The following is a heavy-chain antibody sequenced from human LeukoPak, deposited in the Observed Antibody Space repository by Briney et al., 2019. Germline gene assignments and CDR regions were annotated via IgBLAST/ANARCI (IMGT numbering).Heavy chain of an antibody. V-gene: IGHV4-4*09. Sequence: PSENLSLTCTVSGGSISSYYWSWIRQPPGKGLEWIGYIYTSGSTNYNPSLKSRVTISVDTSKNQFSLKLSSVTAADTAVYYCARHAARGSSPGAYYYYMDVWGKGTTVTVSS. CDR1: GGSISSYY. CDR2: IYTSGST. J-gene: IGHJ6*03. D-gene: IGHD6-6*01. CDR3: ARHAARGSSPGAYYYYMDV.